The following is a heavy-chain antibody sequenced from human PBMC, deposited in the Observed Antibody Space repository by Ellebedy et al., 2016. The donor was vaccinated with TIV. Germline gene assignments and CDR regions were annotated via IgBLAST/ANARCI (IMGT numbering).Heavy chain of an antibody. D-gene: IGHD1-26*01. CDR3: ARRVGATPPDF. CDR1: GGSISSSSYH. Sequence: SETLSLTXTVSGGSISSSSYHWGWIRQPPGKGLEWIGTIYYSGTTYYNPSLKSRVTISIDTSKNQFSLKLSSVTAADTAVYYCARRVGATPPDFWGQGTLVTVSS. V-gene: IGHV4-39*01. CDR2: IYYSGTT. J-gene: IGHJ4*02.